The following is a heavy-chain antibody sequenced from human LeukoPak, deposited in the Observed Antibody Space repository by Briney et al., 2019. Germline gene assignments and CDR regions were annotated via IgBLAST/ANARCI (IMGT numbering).Heavy chain of an antibody. CDR1: GGSISSGGYY. CDR3: ARASGSSGLKYFQH. Sequence: SETLSLTCTVSGGSISSGGYYWSWIRQHPGKGLEWIGYIYYSGSTYYNPSLKSRVTKSVDTSKNQFSLKLSSVTAADTAVYYCARASGSSGLKYFQHWGQGTLVTVSS. CDR2: IYYSGST. D-gene: IGHD3-22*01. J-gene: IGHJ1*01. V-gene: IGHV4-31*03.